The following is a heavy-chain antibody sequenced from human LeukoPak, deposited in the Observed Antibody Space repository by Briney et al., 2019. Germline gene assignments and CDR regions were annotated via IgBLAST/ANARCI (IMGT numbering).Heavy chain of an antibody. Sequence: SETLSLTCTVSGGSISSYYWSWIRQPPGKGLEWIGYIYYSGSTNYNPSLKSRVTISVDTSKNQFSLELSSVTAADTAVYYCARTADYYYYYMDVWGKGTTVTISS. CDR3: ARTADYYYYYMDV. CDR2: IYYSGST. CDR1: GGSISSYY. V-gene: IGHV4-59*12. J-gene: IGHJ6*03.